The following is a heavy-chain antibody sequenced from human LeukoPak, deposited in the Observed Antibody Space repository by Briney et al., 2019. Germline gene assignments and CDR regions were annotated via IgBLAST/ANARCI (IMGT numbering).Heavy chain of an antibody. D-gene: IGHD6-13*01. J-gene: IGHJ6*03. Sequence: GASVKVSCKASGYTFTSYGISWVRQAPGQGLEWMGWISAYNGNTNYAQKLQGRVTMTTDTSTSTAYMELRSLRSDDTAVYYCAREWYSSQDYYMDVWGKGTTVTVSS. CDR1: GYTFTSYG. V-gene: IGHV1-18*01. CDR3: AREWYSSQDYYMDV. CDR2: ISAYNGNT.